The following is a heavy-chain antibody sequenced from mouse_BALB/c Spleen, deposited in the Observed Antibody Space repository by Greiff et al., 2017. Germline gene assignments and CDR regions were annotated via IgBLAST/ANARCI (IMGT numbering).Heavy chain of an antibody. V-gene: IGHV1-7*01. D-gene: IGHD1-2*01. CDR2: INPSTGYT. J-gene: IGHJ2*01. CDR1: GYTFTSYW. CDR3: ARSLLRLHFDY. Sequence: QVQLQQSGAELAKPGASVKMSCKASGYTFTSYWMHWVKQRPGQGLEWIGYINPSTGYTEYNQKFKDKATLTADKSSSTAYMQLSSLTSEDSAVYYCARSLLRLHFDYWGQGTTLTVSS.